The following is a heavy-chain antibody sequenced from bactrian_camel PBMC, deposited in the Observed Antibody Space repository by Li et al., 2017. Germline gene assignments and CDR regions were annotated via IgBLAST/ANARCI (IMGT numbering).Heavy chain of an antibody. CDR3: AARDRRGGYWAALAYRF. V-gene: IGHV3S53*01. Sequence: HVQLVESGVDSVEAGGSLRLSCAYSGNPPNTAYMAWFRQAPGKEREGVAAFESHGSITYADSVKGRFTISKDNAKNTLYLQMNSLKLEDTAMYYCAARDRRGGYWAALAYRFWGQGTQVTVS. D-gene: IGHD2*01. J-gene: IGHJ4*01. CDR2: FESHGSI. CDR1: GNPPNTAY.